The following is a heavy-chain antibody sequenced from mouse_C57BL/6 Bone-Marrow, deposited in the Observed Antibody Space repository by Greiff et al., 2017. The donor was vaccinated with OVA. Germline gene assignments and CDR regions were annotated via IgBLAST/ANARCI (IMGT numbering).Heavy chain of an antibody. CDR1: GFTFSDYY. CDR2: ISNGGGST. CDR3: ARLLREYAMDY. J-gene: IGHJ4*01. Sequence: DVMLVESGGGLVQPGGSLKLSCAASGFTFSDYYMYWVRQTPEKRLEWVAYISNGGGSTYYPDTVKGRFTISRDNAKNTLYLQMSRLKSEDTAMYYCARLLREYAMDYWGQGTSVTVSS. D-gene: IGHD1-1*01. V-gene: IGHV5-12*01.